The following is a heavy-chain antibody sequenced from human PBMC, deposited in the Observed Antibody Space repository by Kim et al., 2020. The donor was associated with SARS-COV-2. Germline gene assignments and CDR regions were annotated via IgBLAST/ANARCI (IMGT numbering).Heavy chain of an antibody. J-gene: IGHJ4*02. D-gene: IGHD3-10*01. CDR1: GFTFSSYA. Sequence: GGSLRLSCAASGFTFSSYAMHWVRQAPGKGLEWVAVISYDGSNKYYADSVKGRFTISRDNSKNTLYLQMNSLRAEDTAVYYCARELGFGELFVSGFDYWGQGTLVTVSS. V-gene: IGHV3-30*04. CDR2: ISYDGSNK. CDR3: ARELGFGELFVSGFDY.